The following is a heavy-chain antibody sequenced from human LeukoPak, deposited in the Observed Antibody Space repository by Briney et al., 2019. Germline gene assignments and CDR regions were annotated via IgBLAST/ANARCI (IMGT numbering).Heavy chain of an antibody. CDR1: GYTLTSYW. J-gene: IGHJ6*02. CDR3: ARLGASGVDV. D-gene: IGHD1-26*01. CDR2: IYSGDSDT. Sequence: GESLKISCKGSGYTLTSYWIGWVRQMSGKGLEWMGIIYSGDSDTRYSPSFQGQVTISADKFLMTAYLQWGSLKASDTAMYYCARLGASGVDVWGQGTTVTVSS. V-gene: IGHV5-51*01.